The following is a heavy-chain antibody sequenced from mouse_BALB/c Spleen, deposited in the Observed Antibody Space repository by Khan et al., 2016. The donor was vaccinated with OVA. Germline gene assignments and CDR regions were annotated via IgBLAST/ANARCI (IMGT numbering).Heavy chain of an antibody. J-gene: IGHJ2*01. D-gene: IGHD1-1*01. CDR2: TYPGNGDT. CDR1: GYSFTNYW. Sequence: QVQLQQSGAELARPGASVKLSCKASGYSFTNYWMQWVKQRPGQGLEWIGTTYPGNGDTRYTQNFKGKATLTADKSSNTASMQLSSLASEDSAVYYCARGGIATGYFDYWGLGTTLTVSS. CDR3: ARGGIATGYFDY. V-gene: IGHV1-87*01.